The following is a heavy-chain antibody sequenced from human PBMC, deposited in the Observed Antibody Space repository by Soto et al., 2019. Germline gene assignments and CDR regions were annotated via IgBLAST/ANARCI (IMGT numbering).Heavy chain of an antibody. CDR1: GGTFSSYA. CDR2: IIPIFGTA. Sequence: GASVKVSCKASGGTFSSYAIGWVRQAPGQGLEWMGGIIPIFGTANYAQKFQGRVTITADESTSTAYMELSSLRSEDTALYYCARGGILTGPRPNFDYWGQGTQVTVSS. D-gene: IGHD3-9*01. CDR3: ARGGILTGPRPNFDY. J-gene: IGHJ4*02. V-gene: IGHV1-69*13.